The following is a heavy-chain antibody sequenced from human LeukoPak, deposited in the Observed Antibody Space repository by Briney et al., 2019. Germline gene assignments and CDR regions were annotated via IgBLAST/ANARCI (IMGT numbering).Heavy chain of an antibody. V-gene: IGHV1-2*02. CDR3: ASDSGYDYFDY. D-gene: IGHD5-12*01. CDR2: INPNSGRT. Sequence: ASVKVSCKASGYTFTGYYIHWVRQAPGQGLEWMGWINPNSGRTNYAQKFQGRVTMTRDTSISTAYMELSRLRSDDTAVYYCASDSGYDYFDYWGQGTLVTVSS. J-gene: IGHJ4*02. CDR1: GYTFTGYY.